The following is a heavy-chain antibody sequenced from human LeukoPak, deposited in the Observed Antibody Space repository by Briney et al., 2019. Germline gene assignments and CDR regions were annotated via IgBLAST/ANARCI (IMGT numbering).Heavy chain of an antibody. CDR3: ARGAYCSGGSCYADFDY. V-gene: IGHV4-38-2*02. CDR1: GYSISSGYY. D-gene: IGHD2-15*01. Sequence: SETLSLTCTVSGYSISSGYYWGWIRQPPGKGLEWIGSINHSGSTNYNPSLKSRVTISVDTSKNQFSLKLSSVTAADTAVYYCARGAYCSGGSCYADFDYWGQGTLVTVSS. CDR2: INHSGST. J-gene: IGHJ4*02.